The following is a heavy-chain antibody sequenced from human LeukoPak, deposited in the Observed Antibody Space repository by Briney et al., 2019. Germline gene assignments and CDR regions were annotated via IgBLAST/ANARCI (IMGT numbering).Heavy chain of an antibody. Sequence: PSETLSLTCTVSGGSLSSYYWSWVRQPAGNGLEWIGRTHTSGDTTYNPSLKSRVTMSVDTSKNQFSLKLSSVTAADTAVYYCARAPPNYQLLPEDAFDIWGQGTMVTVSS. J-gene: IGHJ3*02. CDR1: GGSLSSYY. D-gene: IGHD2-2*01. CDR2: THTSGDT. V-gene: IGHV4-4*07. CDR3: ARAPPNYQLLPEDAFDI.